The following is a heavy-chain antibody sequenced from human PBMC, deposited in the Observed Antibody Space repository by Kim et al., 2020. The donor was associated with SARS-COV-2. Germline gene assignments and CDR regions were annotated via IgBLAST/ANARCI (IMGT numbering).Heavy chain of an antibody. CDR2: IYYSGST. D-gene: IGHD4-17*01. CDR1: GGSISSYY. CDR3: ARDSTGWNAFDI. Sequence: SETQSLTCTVSGGSISSYYWSWIRQPPGKGLEWIGYIYYSGSTNYNPSLKSRVTISVDTSKNQFSLKLSSVTAADTAVYYCARDSTGWNAFDIWGQGTMVTVSS. V-gene: IGHV4-59*01. J-gene: IGHJ3*02.